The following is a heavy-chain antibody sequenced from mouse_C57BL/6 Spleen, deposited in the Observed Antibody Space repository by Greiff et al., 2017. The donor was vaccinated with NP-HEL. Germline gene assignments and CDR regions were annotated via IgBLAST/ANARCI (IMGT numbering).Heavy chain of an antibody. J-gene: IGHJ1*03. CDR1: GFNIKNTY. CDR3: ARGYGSSYSYWYFDV. CDR2: IDPANGNT. V-gene: IGHV14-3*01. D-gene: IGHD1-1*01. Sequence: VQLKESVAELVRPGASVKLSCTASGFNIKNTYMHWVKQRPEQGLEWIGRIDPANGNTKYAPKFQGKATITADTSSNTAYLQLSSLTSEDTAIYYCARGYGSSYSYWYFDVWVTGTTVTVSS.